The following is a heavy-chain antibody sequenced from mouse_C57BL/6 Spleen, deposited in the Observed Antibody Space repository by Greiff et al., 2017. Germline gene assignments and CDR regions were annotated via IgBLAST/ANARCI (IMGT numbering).Heavy chain of an antibody. CDR1: GYTFTEYT. CDR2: FYPGSGSI. D-gene: IGHD1-1*01. J-gene: IGHJ1*03. V-gene: IGHV1-62-2*01. Sequence: VQLQQSGAELVKPGASVKLSCKASGYTFTEYTIHWVKQRSGQGLEWIGWFYPGSGSIKYNENFKDKATLTADKSSSTVYMELSRVTSEDSAVYFCARHEAITTVLARRYFDVWGTGTTVTVSS. CDR3: ARHEAITTVLARRYFDV.